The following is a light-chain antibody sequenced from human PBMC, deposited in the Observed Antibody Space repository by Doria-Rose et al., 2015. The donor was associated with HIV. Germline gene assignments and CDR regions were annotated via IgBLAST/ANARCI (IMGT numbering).Light chain of an antibody. J-gene: IGKJ2*01. CDR1: QSVLYSSNNKNY. CDR3: QQYYSTPYT. CDR2: WAS. V-gene: IGKV4-1*01. Sequence: LGERATINCKSSQSVLYSSNNKNYLAWYQQKPGQPPKLLIYWASTRESGVPDRFSGSGSGTDFSLTISSLQAEDVAVYYCQQYYSTPYTFGQGTRLEIK.